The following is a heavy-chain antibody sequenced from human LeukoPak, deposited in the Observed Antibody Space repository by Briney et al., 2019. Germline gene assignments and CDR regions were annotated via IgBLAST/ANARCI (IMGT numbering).Heavy chain of an antibody. Sequence: PGGSLRLSCAASGFTFSSYSMSWVRQAPGKGLEWVSSISSSSSYVYYADSVKGRFTISRDNAKNSLYLQTNSLRAEDTAVYYCAREGGAAAGYFDYWGQGTLVTVSS. CDR1: GFTFSSYS. J-gene: IGHJ4*02. V-gene: IGHV3-21*01. CDR2: ISSSSSYV. D-gene: IGHD6-13*01. CDR3: AREGGAAAGYFDY.